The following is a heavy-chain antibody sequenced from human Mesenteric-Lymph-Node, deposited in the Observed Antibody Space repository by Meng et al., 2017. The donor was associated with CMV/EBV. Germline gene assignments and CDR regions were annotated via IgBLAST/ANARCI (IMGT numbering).Heavy chain of an antibody. J-gene: IGHJ6*02. V-gene: IGHV3-20*04. Sequence: GESLKISCAASGFTFDDYGMSWVRQPPGKGLEWVSGIDWNGGSTGHADSVKGRFTISRDNAKNSLYLQMNSLRAEDTALYYCARVVAGYSSGWPFYYYGMDVWGQGTLVTVSS. CDR1: GFTFDDYG. CDR2: IDWNGGST. D-gene: IGHD6-19*01. CDR3: ARVVAGYSSGWPFYYYGMDV.